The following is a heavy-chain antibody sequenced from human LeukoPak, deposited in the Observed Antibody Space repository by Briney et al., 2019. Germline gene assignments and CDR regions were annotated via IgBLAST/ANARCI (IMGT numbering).Heavy chain of an antibody. V-gene: IGHV1-2*02. CDR3: ARAQYYYYYMDV. Sequence: ASVKVSCKASGYTFTGYYMHWVRQAPGQGLEWMGWIDPNSGGTNYAQKFQGRVTMTRDTSISTAYMELSRLRSDDTAVYYCARAQYYYYYMDVWGKGTTVTISS. CDR2: IDPNSGGT. J-gene: IGHJ6*03. CDR1: GYTFTGYY.